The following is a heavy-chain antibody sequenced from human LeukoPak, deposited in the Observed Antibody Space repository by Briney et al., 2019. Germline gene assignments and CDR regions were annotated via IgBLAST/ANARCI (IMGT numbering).Heavy chain of an antibody. CDR3: ARAELYCSSTSCSTLRWGDI. V-gene: IGHV1-18*01. D-gene: IGHD2-2*02. CDR1: GYTFTSYG. J-gene: IGHJ3*02. CDR2: ISAYNGNT. Sequence: ASVKVSCKASGYTFTSYGISWVRQAPGQGIEWMGWISAYNGNTNYAQKLQGRGTMTTDTSTSTAYMELRSLRSDETAVYYCARAELYCSSTSCSTLRWGDIWGQGTMVTVSS.